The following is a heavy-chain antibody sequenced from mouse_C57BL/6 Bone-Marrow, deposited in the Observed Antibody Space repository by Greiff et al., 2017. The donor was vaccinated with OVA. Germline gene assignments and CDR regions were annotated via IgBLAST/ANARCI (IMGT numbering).Heavy chain of an antibody. Sequence: QVQLQQSGAELARPGASVKLSCKASGYTFTSYGISWVKQRTGQGLEWIGEIYPRSGNTYYNEKFKGKATLTADKSSSTAYMELRSLTSEDAAVYFCARVGNYETYWGQGTLVTVSA. CDR2: IYPRSGNT. D-gene: IGHD2-1*01. CDR3: ARVGNYETY. CDR1: GYTFTSYG. J-gene: IGHJ3*01. V-gene: IGHV1-81*01.